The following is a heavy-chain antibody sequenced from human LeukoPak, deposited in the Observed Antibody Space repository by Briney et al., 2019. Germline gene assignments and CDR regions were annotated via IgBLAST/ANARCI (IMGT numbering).Heavy chain of an antibody. V-gene: IGHV4-30-4*01. D-gene: IGHD3-9*01. CDR1: GGSISSGDYY. Sequence: SQTLSLTCTVSGGSISSGDYYWSWIRQPPGKGLEWIGYIYYGGSTYYNPSLKSRVTISVDTSKNQFSLKLSSVTAADTAVYYCARGDILTGCDYWGQGTLVTVSS. J-gene: IGHJ4*02. CDR2: IYYGGST. CDR3: ARGDILTGCDY.